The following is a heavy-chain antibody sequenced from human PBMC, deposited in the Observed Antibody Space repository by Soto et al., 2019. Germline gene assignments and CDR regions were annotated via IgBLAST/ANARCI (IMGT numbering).Heavy chain of an antibody. J-gene: IGHJ4*02. Sequence: QVQLVESGGGVVQPGRSLRLSCAASGFTFSSYGMHWVRQAPGKGLEWVAVIWYDGSNKYYADSVKGRFTISRDNSKNTLYLQMNSLRAEDTAVYYCARDREIPTYYYDSSGYYPPGYWGQGTLVTVSS. CDR1: GFTFSSYG. D-gene: IGHD3-22*01. V-gene: IGHV3-33*01. CDR3: ARDREIPTYYYDSSGYYPPGY. CDR2: IWYDGSNK.